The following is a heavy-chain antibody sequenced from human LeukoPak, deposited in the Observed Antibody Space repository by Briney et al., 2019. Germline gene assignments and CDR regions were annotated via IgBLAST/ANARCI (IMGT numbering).Heavy chain of an antibody. D-gene: IGHD6-19*01. J-gene: IGHJ4*02. CDR2: IYYSGST. CDR3: ARGRLLYSSGWPFDY. CDR1: GGSISSYY. Sequence: SETLSLTCTVSGGSISSYYWSWIRQPPGKGLEWIGYIYYSGSTNYNPSLKSRVTISVDTSKNQFSLKLSSVTAADAAVYYCARGRLLYSSGWPFDYWGQGTLVTVSS. V-gene: IGHV4-59*01.